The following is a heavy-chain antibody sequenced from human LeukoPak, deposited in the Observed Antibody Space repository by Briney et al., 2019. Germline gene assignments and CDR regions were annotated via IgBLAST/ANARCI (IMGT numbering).Heavy chain of an antibody. CDR1: GFTFSSYE. CDR2: ISSSGSTI. J-gene: IGHJ6*02. V-gene: IGHV3-48*03. Sequence: GGSLRLSCAASGFTFSSYEMNWVRQVPGKGLEWVSYISSSGSTIYYADSVKGRFTISRDNAKNSLYLQMNSLRAEDTAVYYCARDKVPAAISGYYYYGMDVWGQGTTVTVSS. CDR3: ARDKVPAAISGYYYYGMDV. D-gene: IGHD2-2*02.